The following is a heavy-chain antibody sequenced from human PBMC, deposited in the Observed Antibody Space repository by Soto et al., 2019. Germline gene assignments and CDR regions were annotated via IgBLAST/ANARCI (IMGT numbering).Heavy chain of an antibody. V-gene: IGHV3-11*06. CDR1: AFTFSDYY. CDR3: VRASRQIAS. CDR2: ISTSSSYT. Sequence: PGGSLRLSCAASAFTFSDYYMTWIRQAPGKGLEWVSFISTSSSYTVYADSVKGRFTVSRDDAKNSLYLQMNSLRAEDTAVYYCVRASRQIASWRQGTLVTVSS. J-gene: IGHJ4*02.